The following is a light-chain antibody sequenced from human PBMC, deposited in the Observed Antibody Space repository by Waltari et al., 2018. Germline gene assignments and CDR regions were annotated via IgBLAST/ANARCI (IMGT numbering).Light chain of an antibody. Sequence: QSALTQPASVSGSPGQSITISCTATSSDVGSYNLVSWYQQHPGKAPKLMIYEDTKRPSGVSDRFSGSKSGNTASLTISGLQAEDEADYYCCSYAGSSPHVVFGGGTKLTVL. J-gene: IGLJ2*01. CDR3: CSYAGSSPHVV. V-gene: IGLV2-23*01. CDR2: EDT. CDR1: SSDVGSYNL.